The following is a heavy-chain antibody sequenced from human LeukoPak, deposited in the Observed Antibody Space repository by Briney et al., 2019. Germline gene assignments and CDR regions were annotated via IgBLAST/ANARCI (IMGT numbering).Heavy chain of an antibody. Sequence: SETLSLTCTVSGYSISSGYYWGWIRQPPGKGLEWLGSIYHSGITYYNPSLQSRVTISVDASKNQFSLKLSSVTAADTAVYYCARGRPDGSGSYYKFDPWGQGTLVTVSS. CDR2: IYHSGIT. CDR3: ARGRPDGSGSYYKFDP. CDR1: GYSISSGYY. V-gene: IGHV4-38-2*02. D-gene: IGHD3-10*01. J-gene: IGHJ5*02.